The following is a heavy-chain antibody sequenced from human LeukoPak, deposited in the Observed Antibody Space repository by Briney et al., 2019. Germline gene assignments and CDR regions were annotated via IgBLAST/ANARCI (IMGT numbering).Heavy chain of an antibody. CDR3: AKEVDVSPGPDY. CDR1: GFTFSSYD. Sequence: PGGSLRLSCAASGFTFSSYDMHWVRQAPGKGLEWVAVISYDGTNKYYADASVKGRFTISRDNSRDTLYLQMNSLSAVDTAVYYCAKEVDVSPGPDYWGQGTLVTVSS. D-gene: IGHD1-26*01. J-gene: IGHJ4*02. CDR2: ISYDGTNK. V-gene: IGHV3-30*18.